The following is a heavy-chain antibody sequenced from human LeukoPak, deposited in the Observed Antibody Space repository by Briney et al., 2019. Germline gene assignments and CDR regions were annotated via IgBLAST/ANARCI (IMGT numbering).Heavy chain of an antibody. D-gene: IGHD3-9*01. CDR3: ARAQAAAQLRYSDRLGFDP. CDR1: GYSFTSYW. Sequence: PGESLKISCKGSGYSFTSYWIGWVRQMPGKGLEWLGIIYPGDSDTRYSPSFQGQVTISADKSITTAYLQWSSLKSSDTAMYYCARAQAAAQLRYSDRLGFDPWGQGTLVTVSS. CDR2: IYPGDSDT. J-gene: IGHJ5*02. V-gene: IGHV5-51*01.